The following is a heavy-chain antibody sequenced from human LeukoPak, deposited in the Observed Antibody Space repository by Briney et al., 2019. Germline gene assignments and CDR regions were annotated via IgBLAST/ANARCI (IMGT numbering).Heavy chain of an antibody. D-gene: IGHD1-26*01. J-gene: IGHJ4*02. CDR2: ISDSGSRT. V-gene: IGHV3-23*01. CDR3: AKDQKWEEPHYLDN. Sequence: KPGGSLRLSCAASGFTFSSYAMSWVRQAPGKGLAWVSSISDSGSRTYYADSVKGRFTISRDNSNMTLYLQISNLRAEDTAIYYCAKDQKWEEPHYLDNWGQGTLVTVSS. CDR1: GFTFSSYA.